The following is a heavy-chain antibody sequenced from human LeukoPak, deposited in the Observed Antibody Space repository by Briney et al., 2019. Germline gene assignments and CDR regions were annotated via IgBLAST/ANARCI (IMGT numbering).Heavy chain of an antibody. CDR2: IYHSGST. V-gene: IGHV4-30-2*01. D-gene: IGHD3-22*01. J-gene: IGHJ1*01. CDR3: ASWHDYYDSSGYYRTEYFQH. Sequence: SETLSLTCAVSGGSISSGGYSWSWIRQPPGKGLEGIGYIYHSGSTYYNPSLKSRVTIPVDRSKNQFSLKLSSVTAADTAVYYCASWHDYYDSSGYYRTEYFQHWGQGTLVTVSS. CDR1: GGSISSGGYS.